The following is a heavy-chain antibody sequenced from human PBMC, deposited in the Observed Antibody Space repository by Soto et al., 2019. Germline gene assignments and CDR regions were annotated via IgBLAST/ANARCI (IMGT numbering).Heavy chain of an antibody. D-gene: IGHD2-21*01. CDR1: GYTFTSYA. CDR2: INDGNCNT. Sequence: ASVPVSCKASGYTFTSYAMHWVRQAPGQRLEWMGWINDGNCNTKYSQKFHGRVTITTNTSASTANMELSSVRSEDTAVDYCARSLVRSCGGDYYYCGMDVWGQGTTVTVSS. V-gene: IGHV1-3*01. CDR3: ARSLVRSCGGDYYYCGMDV. J-gene: IGHJ6*02.